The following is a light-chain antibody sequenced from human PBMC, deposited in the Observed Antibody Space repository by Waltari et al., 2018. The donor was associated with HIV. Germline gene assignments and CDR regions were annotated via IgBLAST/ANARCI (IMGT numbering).Light chain of an antibody. CDR1: VLPRRY. V-gene: IGLV3-25*03. J-gene: IGLJ2*01. Sequence: SYELTQPPSVSVYPGQTAVITCSGDVLPRRYSYWYQQKPGRAPVVVIYKHRESPSGIPERFSCSISGTTVTLTITGVQAADEADYYCQSTDSGGLHVIFGGGTKLTVL. CDR3: QSTDSGGLHVI. CDR2: KHR.